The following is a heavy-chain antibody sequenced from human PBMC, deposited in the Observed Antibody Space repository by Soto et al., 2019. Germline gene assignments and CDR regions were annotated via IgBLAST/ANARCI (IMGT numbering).Heavy chain of an antibody. J-gene: IGHJ5*02. CDR1: GFTFSSYA. CDR2: ISSNGGST. Sequence: GGSLRLSCAASGFTFSSYAMHWVRQAPGKGLEYVSAISSNGGSTYYANSVKGRFTISRDNSKNTLYLQMGSLRAEDMAVYYCARAYYDFWGGYPTNWFDPWGQGTLVTVSS. D-gene: IGHD3-3*01. V-gene: IGHV3-64*01. CDR3: ARAYYDFWGGYPTNWFDP.